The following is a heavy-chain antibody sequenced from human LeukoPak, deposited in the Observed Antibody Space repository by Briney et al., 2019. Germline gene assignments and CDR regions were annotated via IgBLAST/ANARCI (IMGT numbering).Heavy chain of an antibody. CDR1: GCSISSYY. J-gene: IGHJ4*02. CDR3: AREQQLVRGQVFTDY. D-gene: IGHD6-13*01. V-gene: IGHV4-4*07. Sequence: SETLSLTCTVSGCSISSYYWSWIRQPAGKGLEWIGRIYTSGSTNYNPSLKSRVTMSVDTSKNQFSLKLSSVTAADTAVYYCAREQQLVRGQVFTDYWGQGTLVTVSS. CDR2: IYTSGST.